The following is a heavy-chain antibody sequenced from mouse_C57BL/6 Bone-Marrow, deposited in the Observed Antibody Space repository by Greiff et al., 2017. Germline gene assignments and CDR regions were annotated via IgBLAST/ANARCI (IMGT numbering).Heavy chain of an antibody. CDR1: GYTFTSYW. CDR3: ARDDYGSSYSMDF. J-gene: IGHJ4*01. CDR2: INPSSGYT. V-gene: IGHV1-7*01. D-gene: IGHD1-1*01. Sequence: QVQLKQSGAELAKPGASVKLSCKASGYTFTSYWMHWVKQRPGQGLEWIGYINPSSGYTKYSKKFKDKATLTADKSSSTAYMQASILTYDDSAVYCCARDDYGSSYSMDFWGRGTAVTVTA.